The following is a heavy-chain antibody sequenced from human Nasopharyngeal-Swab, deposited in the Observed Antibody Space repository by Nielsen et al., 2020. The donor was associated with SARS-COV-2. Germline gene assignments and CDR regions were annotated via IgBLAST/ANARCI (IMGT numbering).Heavy chain of an antibody. J-gene: IGHJ3*02. CDR1: GYRFASYW. CDR3: ARRDPFWKKDAFDI. Sequence: GESLKISCKGSGYRFASYWIGWVRQMPGKGLEWMGVVYPGDAATRYSPSLQGQVIVSADKSISTAYLHWPSLKASDTAIYYCARRDPFWKKDAFDIWGQGTLVTVSS. CDR2: VYPGDAAT. D-gene: IGHD1-1*01. V-gene: IGHV5-51*01.